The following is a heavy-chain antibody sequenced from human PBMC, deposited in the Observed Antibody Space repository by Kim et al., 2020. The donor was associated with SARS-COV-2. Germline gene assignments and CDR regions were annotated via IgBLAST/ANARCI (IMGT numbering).Heavy chain of an antibody. Sequence: GGSLRLSCAAAGFRFSDYWMSCVRQAPGKGLEWVANIKEDGSDKTYVDSVRGRFTIFRDNAKNSLYLQMNSLGAEDTAVYYCARGSGHSSDRYVWGQGTTVTVSS. D-gene: IGHD6-19*01. J-gene: IGHJ6*02. V-gene: IGHV3-7*01. CDR1: GFRFSDYW. CDR3: ARGSGHSSDRYV. CDR2: IKEDGSDK.